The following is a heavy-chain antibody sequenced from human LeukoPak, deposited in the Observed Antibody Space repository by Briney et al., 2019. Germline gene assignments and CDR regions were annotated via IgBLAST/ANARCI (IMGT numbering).Heavy chain of an antibody. CDR3: ARGTRSIGITMVRGVMYPFDP. Sequence: PSETLSLTCAVYGGSFSGYYWSWIRQPPGKGLEWIGEINHSGSTNYNPSLKSRVTISVDTSKNQFSLKLSSVTAADTAVYYCARGTRSIGITMVRGVMYPFDPWGQGTLVTDSS. J-gene: IGHJ5*02. CDR2: INHSGST. D-gene: IGHD3-10*01. V-gene: IGHV4-34*01. CDR1: GGSFSGYY.